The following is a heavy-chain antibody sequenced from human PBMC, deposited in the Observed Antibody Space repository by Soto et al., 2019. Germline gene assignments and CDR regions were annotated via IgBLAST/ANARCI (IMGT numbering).Heavy chain of an antibody. D-gene: IGHD2-15*01. CDR3: ARTGYCSGGSCYTHYGMDV. CDR1: GYTFTEYG. J-gene: IGHJ6*02. Sequence: ASVKVSCKGSGYTFTEYGISWVRQAPGQGLEWMGWISTYNGNTIYAQKIQGRVTMTTDTSTSTVYMELSSLRSEDTAVYYCARTGYCSGGSCYTHYGMDVWGQGTTVTVS. CDR2: ISTYNGNT. V-gene: IGHV1-18*04.